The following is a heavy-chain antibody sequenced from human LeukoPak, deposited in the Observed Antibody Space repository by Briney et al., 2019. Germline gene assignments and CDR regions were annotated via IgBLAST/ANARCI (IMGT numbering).Heavy chain of an antibody. J-gene: IGHJ6*02. V-gene: IGHV3-23*01. CDR3: AKVPYSDYGSGRPPFMDV. CDR2: ISDSGTST. Sequence: GGSLRLSCAASGFTFRNYAMSWVRQAPGKGLEWVSPISDSGTSTYNADSVKGRLTISRDNSKNTLFLQMDGLRAEDTATYYCAKVPYSDYGSGRPPFMDVWGQGTTVAVSS. CDR1: GFTFRNYA. D-gene: IGHD3-10*01.